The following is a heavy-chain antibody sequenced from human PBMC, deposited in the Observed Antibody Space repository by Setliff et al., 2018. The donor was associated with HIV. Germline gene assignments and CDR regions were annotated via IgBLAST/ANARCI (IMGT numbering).Heavy chain of an antibody. Sequence: ASVKVSCKASGGTFSSYAISWVRQAPGQGLEWMGGIIPIFGTANYAQKFQGRVTITRDTSTSTAYMELRSLRSDDTAVYYCARDSLAAAEYYGMDVWGQGTTVTVSS. CDR1: GGTFSSYA. D-gene: IGHD6-13*01. CDR2: IIPIFGTA. CDR3: ARDSLAAAEYYGMDV. J-gene: IGHJ6*02. V-gene: IGHV1-69*05.